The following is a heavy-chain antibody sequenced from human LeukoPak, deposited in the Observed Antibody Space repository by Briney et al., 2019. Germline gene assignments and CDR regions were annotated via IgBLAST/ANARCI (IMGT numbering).Heavy chain of an antibody. CDR2: ISYDDGTNK. J-gene: IGHJ4*02. V-gene: IGHV3-30-3*01. Sequence: GGSLRLSCAASGFTFSTYPMHWVRQAPGKGLEWVAVISYDDGTNKYYADSAKGRFTISRDNSKNTLYLQMTSLRAEDTAVYYCARLNLGYGYFLEATKHDYWGQGTLVTVSS. CDR3: ARLNLGYGYFLEATKHDY. D-gene: IGHD5-18*01. CDR1: GFTFSTYP.